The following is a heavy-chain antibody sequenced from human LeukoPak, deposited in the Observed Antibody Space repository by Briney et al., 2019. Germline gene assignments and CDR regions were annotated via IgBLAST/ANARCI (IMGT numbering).Heavy chain of an antibody. V-gene: IGHV1-18*01. CDR1: GYTFTSYG. D-gene: IGHD3-10*01. CDR2: ISAYHGNT. J-gene: IGHJ3*02. Sequence: AAVKLSCKASGYTFTSYGISWVRQTPGQGLEWMGWISAYHGNTNYAQKLQGRVTMTTDTSTSTAYMELRSLRSDDTAVYYCAAYGDDAFDILGPGTAVTLSS. CDR3: AAYGDDAFDI.